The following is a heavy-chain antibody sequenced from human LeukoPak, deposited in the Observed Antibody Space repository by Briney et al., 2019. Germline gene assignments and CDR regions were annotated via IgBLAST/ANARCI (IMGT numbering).Heavy chain of an antibody. Sequence: GGSLRLSCAVSGFTFSDYYMSWIRQAPGRGLEWVSFISSSGRTIYYADSVKGRFTISRDNAKNSMYLQMNSLRAEDTAVYYCAKAEMVRGVRLIQDYYYGMDVWGQGTTVTVSS. D-gene: IGHD3-10*01. V-gene: IGHV3-11*01. J-gene: IGHJ6*02. CDR3: AKAEMVRGVRLIQDYYYGMDV. CDR1: GFTFSDYY. CDR2: ISSSGRTI.